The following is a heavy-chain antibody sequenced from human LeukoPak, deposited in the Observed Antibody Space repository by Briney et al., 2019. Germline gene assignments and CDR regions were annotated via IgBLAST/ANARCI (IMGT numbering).Heavy chain of an antibody. J-gene: IGHJ6*03. CDR2: LRYYANNMYDKNND. V-gene: IGHV3-30*02. CDR3: AKGDYYREV. Sequence: GGSLRLSCVASGVTFDNFGMHWVRQAPGKGRVWVVFLRYYANNMYDKNNDYYAVSVQGRFTISRDNSKNTLYLQMNSLKSEDTAVYYLAKGDYYREVWGKGATVTVSS. CDR1: GVTFDNFG.